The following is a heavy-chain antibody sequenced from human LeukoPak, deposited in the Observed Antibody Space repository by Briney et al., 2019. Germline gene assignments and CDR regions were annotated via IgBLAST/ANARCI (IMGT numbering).Heavy chain of an antibody. Sequence: MSSETLSLTCTVSGGSISSYYWSWIRQPPGKELEWIGYIYYSGSTNYNPSLKSRVTISVDTSKNQFSLKLSSVTAADTAVYYCARALGYCSSTSCYGGRYWFDPWGQGTLVTVSS. CDR3: ARALGYCSSTSCYGGRYWFDP. D-gene: IGHD2-2*01. CDR2: IYYSGST. CDR1: GGSISSYY. V-gene: IGHV4-59*08. J-gene: IGHJ5*02.